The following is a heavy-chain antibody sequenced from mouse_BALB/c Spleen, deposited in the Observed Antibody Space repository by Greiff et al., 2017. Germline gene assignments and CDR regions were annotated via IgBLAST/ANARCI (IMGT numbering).Heavy chain of an antibody. CDR2: IYPGDGDT. CDR1: GYAFSSSW. Sequence: QVQLQQSGPELVKPGASVKISCKASGYAFSSSWMNWVKQRPGQGLEWIGRIYPGDGDTNYNGKFKGKATLTADKSSSTAYMQLSSLTSVDSAVYFCARTYGTGAMDYWGQGTSVTVSS. V-gene: IGHV1-82*01. D-gene: IGHD2-1*01. J-gene: IGHJ4*01. CDR3: ARTYGTGAMDY.